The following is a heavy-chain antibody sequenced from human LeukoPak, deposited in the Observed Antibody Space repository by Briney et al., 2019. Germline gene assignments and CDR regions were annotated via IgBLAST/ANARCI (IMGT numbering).Heavy chain of an antibody. CDR3: ARGSTILAGGGVDFDY. D-gene: IGHD3-3*01. CDR2: INHSGTT. CDR1: GGSFSGYY. V-gene: IGHV4-34*01. Sequence: SETLSLTCAVYGGSFSGYYWSWIRQSPGMGLDWIAEINHSGTTNYNPPFKSRVTISIDTSKNQFSLKLTSVTAADTAVYYCARGSTILAGGGVDFDYWGQGTLVTVSS. J-gene: IGHJ4*02.